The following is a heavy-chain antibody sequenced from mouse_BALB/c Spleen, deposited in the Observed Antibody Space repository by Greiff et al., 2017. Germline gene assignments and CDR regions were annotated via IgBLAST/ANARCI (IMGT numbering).Heavy chain of an antibody. CDR1: GFTFSSYT. J-gene: IGHJ3*01. V-gene: IGHV5-12-2*01. D-gene: IGHD1-2*01. Sequence: DVMLVESGGGLVQPGGSLKLSCAASGFTFSSYTMSWVRPTPEKRLEWVAYISNGGGSTYYPDTVKGRFTISRDNAKNTLYLQMSSLKSEDTAMYYCARQYYGYFWFAYWGQGTLVTVSA. CDR3: ARQYYGYFWFAY. CDR2: ISNGGGST.